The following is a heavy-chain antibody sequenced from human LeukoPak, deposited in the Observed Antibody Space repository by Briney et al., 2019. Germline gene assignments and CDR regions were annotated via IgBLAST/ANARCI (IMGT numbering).Heavy chain of an antibody. V-gene: IGHV3-20*04. CDR1: GFTFDDYG. CDR2: INWNGGRT. D-gene: IGHD4-17*01. J-gene: IGHJ4*02. CDR3: TRAGGGAGYGAYDY. Sequence: SGGSLRLSCAASGFTFDDYGMSWVRQVPGKGLEWVSGINWNGGRTGYADSVKGRFTISRDNAKNSVYLQMNSLRAEDTALYYCTRAGGGAGYGAYDYWGQGTLVTVSS.